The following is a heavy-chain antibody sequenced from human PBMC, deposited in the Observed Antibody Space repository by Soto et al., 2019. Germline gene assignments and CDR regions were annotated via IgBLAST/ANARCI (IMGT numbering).Heavy chain of an antibody. CDR2: ISSSSSYI. CDR1: GFTFSSYS. J-gene: IGHJ5*02. D-gene: IGHD3-16*01. V-gene: IGHV3-21*01. Sequence: PGGSLRLSCAASGFTFSSYSMNWVRQAPGKWLEWVSSISSSSSYIYYADSVKGRFTISRDNAKNSLYLQMNSLRAEDTAVYYCARGNYDYVWGKKNWFDPWGQGXLVTVSS. CDR3: ARGNYDYVWGKKNWFDP.